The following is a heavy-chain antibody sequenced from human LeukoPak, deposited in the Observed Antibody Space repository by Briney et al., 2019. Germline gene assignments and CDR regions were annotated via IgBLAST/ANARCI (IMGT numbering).Heavy chain of an antibody. J-gene: IGHJ4*02. Sequence: PSETLSLTCTVSGGSISSGDYYWSWIRQPPGKGVEWIGYIYYSGSTYYNPSLKSRVTISVDTSKNQFSLKLSSVTAADTAVYYCARVVCSSTSCGAYFDYWGQGTLVTVSS. CDR2: IYYSGST. D-gene: IGHD2-2*01. V-gene: IGHV4-30-4*08. CDR3: ARVVCSSTSCGAYFDY. CDR1: GGSISSGDYY.